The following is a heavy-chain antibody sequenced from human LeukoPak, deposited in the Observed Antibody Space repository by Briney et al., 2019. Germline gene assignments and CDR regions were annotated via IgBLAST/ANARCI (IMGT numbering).Heavy chain of an antibody. CDR2: IIPIFGTA. V-gene: IGHV1-69*13. CDR3: ARDKDFWSGSSYYMDV. J-gene: IGHJ6*03. CDR1: GYTLTELS. D-gene: IGHD3-3*01. Sequence: ASVKVSCKVSGYTLTELSMHWVRQAPGKGLEWMGGIIPIFGTANYAQKFQGRVTITADESTSTAYMELSSLRSEDTAVYYCARDKDFWSGSSYYMDVWGKGTTVTVSS.